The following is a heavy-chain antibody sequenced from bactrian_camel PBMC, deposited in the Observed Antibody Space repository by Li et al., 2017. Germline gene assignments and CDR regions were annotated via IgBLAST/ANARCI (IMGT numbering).Heavy chain of an antibody. CDR3: VADCELRYGHFDFNIGS. CDR2: IWTYDGRT. CDR1: GYAYGGNC. Sequence: HVQLVESGGGSVEAGGSLRLACVVSGYAYGGNCLGWFRQRPGKEREGVASIWTYDGRTSFADSVKGRFTISHDNAKRTPYLQMNSLKPEDTAMYYGVADCELRYGHFDFNIGSRGQGTQVTVS. V-gene: IGHV3S1*01. J-gene: IGHJ4*01. D-gene: IGHD2*01.